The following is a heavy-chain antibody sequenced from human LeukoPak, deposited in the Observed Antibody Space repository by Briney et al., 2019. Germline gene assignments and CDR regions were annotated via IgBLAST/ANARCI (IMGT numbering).Heavy chain of an antibody. CDR1: GFTFSSHA. J-gene: IGHJ4*02. CDR3: AGAPPGSNWKNYFGY. V-gene: IGHV3-23*01. D-gene: IGHD1-1*01. CDR2: ISGSGNST. Sequence: GGSLRLSCAASGFTFSSHAMCWVRQAPGKGPEWVSGISGSGNSTYYADSVKGRFTISRDNSKNTVYLQMNSLRAEDTALYYCAGAPPGSNWKNYFGYWGQGTLVTVSS.